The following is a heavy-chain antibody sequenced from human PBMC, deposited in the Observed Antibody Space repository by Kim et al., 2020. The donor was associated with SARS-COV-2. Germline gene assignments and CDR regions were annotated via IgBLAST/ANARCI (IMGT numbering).Heavy chain of an antibody. CDR3: ARLTRDGYNIVYFDY. V-gene: IGHV4-39*01. J-gene: IGHJ4*02. Sequence: SLKGRVTLSVDTATNQFSLKLSSVTAADTAVYYCARLTRDGYNIVYFDYWGQGTLVTVSS. D-gene: IGHD5-12*01.